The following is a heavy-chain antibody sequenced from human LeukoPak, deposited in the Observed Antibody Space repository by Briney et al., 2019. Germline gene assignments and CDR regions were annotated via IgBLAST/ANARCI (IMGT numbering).Heavy chain of an antibody. J-gene: IGHJ1*01. CDR1: GGTFSSYA. D-gene: IGHD6-6*01. CDR3: ASQYVYSRSTMGFQH. CDR2: IIPIFGTA. V-gene: IGHV1-69*05. Sequence: ASVTVSCTASGGTFSSYAISWVRQAPGQGLEWMGGIIPIFGTANYAQKFQGRVTITTDESTRTAYMELSSLRSEDTAVYYCASQYVYSRSTMGFQHWGQGTLVTVSS.